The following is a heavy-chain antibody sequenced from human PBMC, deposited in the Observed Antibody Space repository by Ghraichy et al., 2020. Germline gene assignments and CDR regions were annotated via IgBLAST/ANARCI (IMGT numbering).Heavy chain of an antibody. CDR3: ARAPRYYDSSGYSNWYFDL. Sequence: SETLSLTCAVSGGSISSGGYSWSWIRQPPGKGLEWIGYIYHSGSTYYNPSLKSRVTISVDRSKNQFSLKLSSLTAADTAVYYCARAPRYYDSSGYSNWYFDLWGRGTLVTVSS. D-gene: IGHD3-22*01. J-gene: IGHJ2*01. CDR2: IYHSGST. V-gene: IGHV4-30-2*01. CDR1: GGSISSGGYS.